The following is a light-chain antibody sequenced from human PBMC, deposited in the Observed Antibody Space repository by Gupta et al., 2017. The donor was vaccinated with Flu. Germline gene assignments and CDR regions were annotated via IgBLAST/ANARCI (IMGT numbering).Light chain of an antibody. CDR1: TSNIGTNS. CDR3: SAWDDSLNGHYV. CDR2: DSY. J-gene: IGLJ1*01. V-gene: IGLV1-44*01. Sequence: QSVLAQPASASGTPGQRVNLSLSGSTSNIGTNSVNWFQQVPVTSPQLLLYDSYKRPSAGPARFAFAKSVTSSSLVISGLQSEDDADYYCSAWDDSLNGHYVFGTGTKVTVL.